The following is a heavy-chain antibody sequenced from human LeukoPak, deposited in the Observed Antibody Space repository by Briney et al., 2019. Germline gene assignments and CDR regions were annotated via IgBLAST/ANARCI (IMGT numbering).Heavy chain of an antibody. J-gene: IGHJ4*02. CDR2: IWYSGSNK. D-gene: IGHD4-17*01. CDR3: AKDATVTTSGSYFDY. Sequence: GGSLRLXCAASGFTFSSYGMHWVRLAPGKGLEWVAVIWYSGSNKYYADSVKGRFTISRDNSKNTLYLQMNSLRAEDTAVYYCAKDATVTTSGSYFDYWGQGTLVTVSS. V-gene: IGHV3-33*06. CDR1: GFTFSSYG.